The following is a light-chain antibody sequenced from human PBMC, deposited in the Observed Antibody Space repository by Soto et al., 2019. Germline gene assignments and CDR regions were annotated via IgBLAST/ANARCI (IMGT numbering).Light chain of an antibody. J-gene: IGKJ2*01. CDR3: QQYCDSPFT. CDR2: GAS. Sequence: EVVLTQSPGTLSLSPGESATLSCRASQSVYINSLAWYQHKRGRAPRLLIYGASTRATAVPDRFTGSGSGTDFALTISSLEPEDAAVYYCQQYCDSPFTFGPGTNLDIK. V-gene: IGKV3-20*01. CDR1: QSVYINS.